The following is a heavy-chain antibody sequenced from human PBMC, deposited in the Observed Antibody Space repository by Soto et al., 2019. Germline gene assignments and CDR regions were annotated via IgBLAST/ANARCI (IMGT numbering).Heavy chain of an antibody. Sequence: SETLSLTCTVSGGSISSYYWSWIRQPPGKGLEWIGYIYYSGSTNYNPSLKSRVTISVDTSKNQFSLKLSSLRSEDTAVYYCARLPLGFGLWSGSGYYKRGFDPWGQGTLVTVSS. V-gene: IGHV4-59*08. CDR2: IYYSGST. D-gene: IGHD3-22*01. CDR1: GGSISSYY. J-gene: IGHJ5*02. CDR3: ARLPLGFGLWSGSGYYKRGFDP.